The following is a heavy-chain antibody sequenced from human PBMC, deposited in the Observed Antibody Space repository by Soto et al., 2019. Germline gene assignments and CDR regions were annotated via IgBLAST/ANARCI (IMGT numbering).Heavy chain of an antibody. CDR2: ISSSSSYT. V-gene: IGHV3-11*06. Sequence: GGSLRLSCAASGFTFSDYYMSWIRQAPGKGLEWVSYISSSSSYTNYADSVKGRFTISRDNAKNSLYLQMNSLRAEDTAVYYCARETNIVGAMGGFDYWGQGTLVTVSS. J-gene: IGHJ4*02. CDR1: GFTFSDYY. CDR3: ARETNIVGAMGGFDY. D-gene: IGHD1-26*01.